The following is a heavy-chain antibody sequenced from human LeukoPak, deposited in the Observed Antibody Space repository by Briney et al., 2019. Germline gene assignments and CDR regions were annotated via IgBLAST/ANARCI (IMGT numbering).Heavy chain of an antibody. V-gene: IGHV3-30*18. CDR3: AKDSQWLVPLTSAPEAHFDY. D-gene: IGHD6-19*01. Sequence: PGGSLRLSCAASGFTFSSYGMHWARQAPGKGLEWVAVISYDGSNKYYADSVKGRFTISRDNSKNTLYLQMNSLRAEDTAVYYCAKDSQWLVPLTSAPEAHFDYWGQGTLVTVSS. J-gene: IGHJ4*02. CDR2: ISYDGSNK. CDR1: GFTFSSYG.